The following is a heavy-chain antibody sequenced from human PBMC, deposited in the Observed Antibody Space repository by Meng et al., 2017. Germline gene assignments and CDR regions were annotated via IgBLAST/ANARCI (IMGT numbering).Heavy chain of an antibody. V-gene: IGHV4-59*11. D-gene: IGHD5-24*01. CDR1: GGSISPHY. CDR2: IFYTGGT. CDR3: ARHFRSRDGYNWDSFDI. Sequence: SETLSLTCNVSGGSISPHYWSWIRQSPERGLEWIGYIFYTGGTNYNPSLKSRVTMSVDTSKNHFSLRLSSVTAADTALYYCARHFRSRDGYNWDSFDIWGQGTRVT. J-gene: IGHJ3*02.